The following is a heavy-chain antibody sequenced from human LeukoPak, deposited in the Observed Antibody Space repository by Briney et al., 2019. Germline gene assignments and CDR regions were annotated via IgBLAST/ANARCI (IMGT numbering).Heavy chain of an antibody. CDR3: ARDGEDGYNHFDY. D-gene: IGHD5-24*01. V-gene: IGHV3-21*01. CDR1: EFTFSSYS. J-gene: IGHJ4*02. CDR2: ISSSSSYI. Sequence: GGSLRLSCALSEFTFSSYSMRWVRQAPGKGLEWVSSISSSSSYIYYADSVKGRFTISRDNAKNSLYLQMNSLRAEDTAVYYCARDGEDGYNHFDYWGQGTLVTVSS.